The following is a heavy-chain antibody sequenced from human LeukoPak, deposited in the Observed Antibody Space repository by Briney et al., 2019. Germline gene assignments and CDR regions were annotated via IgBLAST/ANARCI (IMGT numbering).Heavy chain of an antibody. CDR2: INHSGST. J-gene: IGHJ4*02. CDR3: ARGRSSWHY. D-gene: IGHD6-13*01. V-gene: IGHV4-34*01. CDR1: GGSFSGYY. Sequence: ASETLSLTCAVYGGSFSGYYWSWIRQPPGKGLEWIGEINHSGSTNYNPSLKSRVTISVDTSKNQFSLKLSSVTAADTAVYYCARGRSSWHYWGQGTLVTVSS.